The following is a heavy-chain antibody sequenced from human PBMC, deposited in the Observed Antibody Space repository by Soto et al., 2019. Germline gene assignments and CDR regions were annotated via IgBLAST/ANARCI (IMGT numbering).Heavy chain of an antibody. CDR3: ARDARIVVVPVGVDI. J-gene: IGHJ3*02. Sequence: QVQLVESGGGVVQPGRSLRLSCAASGFTFSSYGMHWVRQAPGKGLEWVAVIWYDGSNKYYADSVKGRFTISRDNSKNTLYLQMNSLRAEDTAVYYCARDARIVVVPVGVDIWGQGTMVTVSS. D-gene: IGHD2-21*02. CDR1: GFTFSSYG. V-gene: IGHV3-33*01. CDR2: IWYDGSNK.